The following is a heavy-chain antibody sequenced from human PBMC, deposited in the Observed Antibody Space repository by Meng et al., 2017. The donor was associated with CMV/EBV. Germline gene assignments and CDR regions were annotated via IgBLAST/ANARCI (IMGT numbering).Heavy chain of an antibody. V-gene: IGHV3-21*01. CDR2: ISSSSSYI. J-gene: IGHJ4*02. CDR3: AREGYDFWSGVFDY. CDR1: GFTFSGYS. D-gene: IGHD3-3*01. Sequence: GGSLRLSCAASGFTFSGYSMNWVRQAPGKGLEWVSSISSSSSYIYYADSVKGRFTISRDNAKNSLYLQMNSLRAEDTAVYYCAREGYDFWSGVFDYWGQGTLVTVSS.